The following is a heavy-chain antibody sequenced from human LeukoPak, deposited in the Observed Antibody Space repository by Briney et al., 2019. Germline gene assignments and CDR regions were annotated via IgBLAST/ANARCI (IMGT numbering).Heavy chain of an antibody. D-gene: IGHD5-24*01. CDR2: IDHRGDT. V-gene: IGHV4-34*01. J-gene: IGHJ4*03. CDR1: GGSISRYY. CDR3: ARGATISETGYFDF. Sequence: SETLSLTCAVYGGSISRYYWSWFRQSPGKGLEWIAEIDHRGDTNYNPSVKSRVTISVDTSKNQFSLQVRSLSAADTAVYYCARGATISETGYFDFWGQGTLVTVSS.